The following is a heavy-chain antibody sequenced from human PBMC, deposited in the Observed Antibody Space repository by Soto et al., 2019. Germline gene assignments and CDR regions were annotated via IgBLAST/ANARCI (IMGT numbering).Heavy chain of an antibody. D-gene: IGHD3-3*01. Sequence: GGSLRLSCAASGFTFSSYWMHWVRQAPGKGLVWVSRINSGGSSTSYADSVKGRFTISRDNAKNTLYLQMNSLRAEDTAVYYCARAVESYDFWSGTNYYGMDVWGQGTTATVSS. J-gene: IGHJ6*02. CDR1: GFTFSSYW. V-gene: IGHV3-74*01. CDR3: ARAVESYDFWSGTNYYGMDV. CDR2: INSGGSST.